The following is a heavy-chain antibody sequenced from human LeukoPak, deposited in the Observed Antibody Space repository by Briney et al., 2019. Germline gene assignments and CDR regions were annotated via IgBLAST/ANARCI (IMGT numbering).Heavy chain of an antibody. CDR3: VKDISGFYFGADY. CDR1: GFTFDDYA. D-gene: IGHD3-22*01. V-gene: IGHV3-9*01. J-gene: IGHJ4*02. CDR2: ISWNGGNI. Sequence: GGSLRLSCAASGFTFDDYAMHWVRQPPGKGLEWVSGISWNGGNIGYADSVKGRFTISRDNAKRSLYLQMDSLRVEDTALYYCVKDISGFYFGADYWGQGTLVTVSS.